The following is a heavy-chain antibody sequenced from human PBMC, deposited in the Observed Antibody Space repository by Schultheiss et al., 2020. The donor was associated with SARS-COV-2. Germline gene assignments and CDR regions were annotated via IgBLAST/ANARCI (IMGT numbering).Heavy chain of an antibody. D-gene: IGHD2-15*01. V-gene: IGHV3-13*01. Sequence: GGSLRLSCVASGFSFNRFDMHWIRQAAGKGLEWVSGIGTDGDIYYSGSVKGRFTISREDAKNSLYLQMNNLRVGDTAVYFCARRAGGFDYWGQGTLVTVSS. CDR2: IGTDGDI. J-gene: IGHJ4*02. CDR1: GFSFNRFD. CDR3: ARRAGGFDY.